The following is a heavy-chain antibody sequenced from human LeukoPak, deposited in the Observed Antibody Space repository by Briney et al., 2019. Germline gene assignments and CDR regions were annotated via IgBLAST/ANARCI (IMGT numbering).Heavy chain of an antibody. V-gene: IGHV4-39*01. CDR1: GGSITRRDYY. D-gene: IGHD6-13*01. CDR2: IYYTEST. J-gene: IGHJ4*02. CDR3: ARQKASSSWYYFDL. Sequence: SETLSLTCTVSGGSITRRDYYWGWIRQPPGKGLEWIGSIYYTESTFHNPSLKSRVIMSVDTSKNLFSLNLTSVTAADTAMYFCARQKASSSWYYFDLWGQGTLVTVSS.